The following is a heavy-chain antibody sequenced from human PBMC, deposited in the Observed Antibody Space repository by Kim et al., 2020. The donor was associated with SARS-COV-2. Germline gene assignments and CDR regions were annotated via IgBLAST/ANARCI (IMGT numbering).Heavy chain of an antibody. J-gene: IGHJ4*02. CDR3: VGSFLGY. D-gene: IGHD1-26*01. CDR1: GFTFNNAW. CDR2: IQSKSDGGTT. Sequence: GSLRLSCAVSGFTFNNAWMSWARQAPGKGLEWVGHIQSKSDGGTTSYAAPVKGRFTLPRDDSQNSVYLQMNSLETEDTAVYYCVGSFLGYWGQGTLVTVSS. V-gene: IGHV3-15*01.